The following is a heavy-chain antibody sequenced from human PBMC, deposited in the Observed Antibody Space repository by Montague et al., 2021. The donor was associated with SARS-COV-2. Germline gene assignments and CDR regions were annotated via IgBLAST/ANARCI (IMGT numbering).Heavy chain of an antibody. Sequence: SETLSLTCAVYGGSFSGHYWNWIRQSPRKGLEWIGEINHSGSTNYNPSLKSRVTISVDTSKNQFSLKLSSVTAADTAVYYCACGEITTRGLTYYYGMDVWGQGTTVTVSS. V-gene: IGHV4-34*01. J-gene: IGHJ6*02. CDR3: ACGEITTRGLTYYYGMDV. CDR2: INHSGST. CDR1: GGSFSGHY. D-gene: IGHD4-11*01.